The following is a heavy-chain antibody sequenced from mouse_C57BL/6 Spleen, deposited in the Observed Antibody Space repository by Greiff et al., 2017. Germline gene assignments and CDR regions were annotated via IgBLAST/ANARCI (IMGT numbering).Heavy chain of an antibody. CDR2: IWRGGST. CDR1: GFSLTSYG. J-gene: IGHJ2*01. CDR3: ARSITTVVGYFYY. V-gene: IGHV2-2*01. D-gene: IGHD1-1*01. Sequence: QVQLQQSGPGLVQPSQSLSITCTVSGFSLTSYGVHWVRQSPGKGLEWLGVIWRGGSTDYNAAFISRLSISKDNSKSQVFFKMNSLQADDTAIYYCARSITTVVGYFYYWGQSTTLTVSS.